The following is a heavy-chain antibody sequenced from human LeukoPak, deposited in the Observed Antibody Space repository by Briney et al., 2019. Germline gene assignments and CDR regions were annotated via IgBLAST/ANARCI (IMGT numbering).Heavy chain of an antibody. J-gene: IGHJ4*02. CDR1: GYIFNGYW. D-gene: IGHD5-24*01. Sequence: GESLKISCKGSGYIFNGYWIAWLRQMPGRGLEWIGVIYPGDSDIRYSPSSQGQVTISADKSISTAYLQWSSLKASDTAIYYCARPRDGYNNYFDYWGQGALVTVSS. CDR2: IYPGDSDI. CDR3: ARPRDGYNNYFDY. V-gene: IGHV5-51*01.